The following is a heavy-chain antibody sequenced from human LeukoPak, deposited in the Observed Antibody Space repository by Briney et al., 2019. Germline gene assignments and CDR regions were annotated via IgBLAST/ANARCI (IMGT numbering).Heavy chain of an antibody. Sequence: GGSLRLSCAASGFAFSNFWMSWVRQAPGKGLEWVANIRQDGSDKYYVASVKGRFTISGDNAKNSLYLQMNSLTAEDTAVYYCATSHDSSGNNWGQGTLVTVSS. J-gene: IGHJ4*02. CDR1: GFAFSNFW. D-gene: IGHD3-22*01. V-gene: IGHV3-7*01. CDR2: IRQDGSDK. CDR3: ATSHDSSGNN.